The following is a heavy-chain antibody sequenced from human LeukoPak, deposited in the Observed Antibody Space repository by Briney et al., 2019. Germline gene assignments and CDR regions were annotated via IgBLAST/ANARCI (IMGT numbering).Heavy chain of an antibody. J-gene: IGHJ4*02. CDR1: GYSFINYW. V-gene: IGHV5-51*01. CDR2: IYPGDSDT. Sequence: GESLQISCKGSGYSFINYWIGWVRQLPGKGLEWMGIIYPGDSDTRYRPSFQGQVTISADKSISTAYLQWSSLKASDTAMYYCARQGIAVAEIDYWGQGTLVTVSS. CDR3: ARQGIAVAEIDY. D-gene: IGHD6-19*01.